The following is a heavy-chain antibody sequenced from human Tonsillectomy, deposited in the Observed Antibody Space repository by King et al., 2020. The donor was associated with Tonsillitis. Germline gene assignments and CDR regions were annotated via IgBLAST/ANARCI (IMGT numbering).Heavy chain of an antibody. Sequence: HVQLQQWGAGLLKPAETLSLTCEVYGGSFSGYYLTWIRQPPGKGLEWIGEINHSGSTNCNPSLKSRVTISVDTSKNQFSLKLSSVTAADTAVYYCASSRLDPLLWFGELLQNHKHLDYWGQGTLVTVSS. J-gene: IGHJ4*02. V-gene: IGHV4-34*01. CDR3: ASSRLDPLLWFGELLQNHKHLDY. CDR1: GGSFSGYY. D-gene: IGHD3-10*01. CDR2: INHSGST.